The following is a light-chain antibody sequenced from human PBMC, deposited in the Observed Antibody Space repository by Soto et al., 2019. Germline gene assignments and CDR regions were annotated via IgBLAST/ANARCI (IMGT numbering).Light chain of an antibody. CDR3: QQYNNWPPIT. CDR1: QSVSSN. Sequence: EIVLKQSPATLSVSPGERPTLSCRASQSVSSNLAWYQETPGQAPRLLXYGASTRANGTPARFSGSGSGTELTLTISSLQSEDFAVYVCQQYNNWPPITFGQGTRLEIK. V-gene: IGKV3-15*01. J-gene: IGKJ5*01. CDR2: GAS.